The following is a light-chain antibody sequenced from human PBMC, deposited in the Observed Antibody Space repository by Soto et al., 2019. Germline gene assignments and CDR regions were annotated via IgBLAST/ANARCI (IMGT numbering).Light chain of an antibody. CDR1: QSISSH. Sequence: DIQMTQSPASLSASVGDRVTISRRASQSISSHLNWYQQKPGKAPKLLIYAASSLQSGVPSRFSGSGSGTDLTLTISSLQPEDFATYYCQQSYSTPWTFGQGTKVDIK. CDR2: AAS. V-gene: IGKV1-39*01. CDR3: QQSYSTPWT. J-gene: IGKJ1*01.